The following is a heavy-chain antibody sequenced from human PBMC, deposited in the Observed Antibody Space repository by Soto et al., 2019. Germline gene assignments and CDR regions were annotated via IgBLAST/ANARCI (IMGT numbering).Heavy chain of an antibody. V-gene: IGHV4-61*01. CDR2: IYYSGST. J-gene: IGHJ4*02. Sequence: SDTLSLTCTLPGGSVSSGSYYWSWIRQPPGKGLEWIGYIYYSGSTNYNPSLRSRVTISVDTSTNQFSLTLRSVTAVDTAVYYCARNFRQEEQLDYWGQGTRVTVAS. CDR1: GGSVSSGSYY. D-gene: IGHD6-13*01. CDR3: ARNFRQEEQLDY.